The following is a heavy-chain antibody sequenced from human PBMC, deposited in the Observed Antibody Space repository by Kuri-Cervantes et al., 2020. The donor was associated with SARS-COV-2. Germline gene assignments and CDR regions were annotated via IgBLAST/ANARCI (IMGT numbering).Heavy chain of an antibody. Sequence: ASVKVSCKASGYTFTGYYMHWVRQAPGQGLEWMGWINPNSGGTNYAQKFQGRVTMATDTSTSTAYMELRSLRSDDTAVYYCARGFNSAVAGTYWFDPWGQGTLVTVYS. J-gene: IGHJ5*02. CDR2: INPNSGGT. CDR1: GYTFTGYY. CDR3: ARGFNSAVAGTYWFDP. D-gene: IGHD6-19*01. V-gene: IGHV1-2*02.